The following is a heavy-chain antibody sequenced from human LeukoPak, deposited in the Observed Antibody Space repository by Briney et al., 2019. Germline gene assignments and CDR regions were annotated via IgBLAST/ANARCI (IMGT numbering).Heavy chain of an antibody. CDR2: IYYSGST. CDR1: GGSISSGGQY. V-gene: IGHV4-31*03. J-gene: IGHJ4*02. CDR3: ARHAYGSGSYYNY. D-gene: IGHD3-10*01. Sequence: SETLSLTCTVSGGSISSGGQYWSWIRQHPGKGLEYIGYIYYSGSTYYNPSLKSRVIISVDTSKNQFSLKLNSVTAADTAMYYCARHAYGSGSYYNYWGQGTLVTVSS.